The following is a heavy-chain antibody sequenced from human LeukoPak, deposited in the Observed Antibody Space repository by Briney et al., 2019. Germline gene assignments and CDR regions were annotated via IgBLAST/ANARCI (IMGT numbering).Heavy chain of an antibody. D-gene: IGHD1-1*01. CDR2: INTNTGNP. CDR1: GYTFTSYA. V-gene: IGHV7-4-1*02. Sequence: GASVKVSCKASGYTFTSYAMNWVRQAPGQGLEWMGWINTNTGNPTYAQGFTGRFVFSLDTSVSTVYLQISSLKAEDTAVYYCARGYGNTLVTYYYYYMDVWGKGTTVTVSS. CDR3: ARGYGNTLVTYYYYYMDV. J-gene: IGHJ6*03.